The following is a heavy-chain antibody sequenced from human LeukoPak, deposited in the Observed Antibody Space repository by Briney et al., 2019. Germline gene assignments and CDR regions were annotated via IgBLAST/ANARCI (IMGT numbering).Heavy chain of an antibody. D-gene: IGHD3-10*01. Sequence: GGSLGLSCAASGFTVSSNYMSWVRQAPGKGLEWVSVIYSGGSTYYADSVKGRFTISRDNSKNTLYLQMNSLRAEDTAVYYCARDSGGTMVRGVIPGAFDIWGQGTMVTVSS. CDR3: ARDSGGTMVRGVIPGAFDI. V-gene: IGHV3-66*02. J-gene: IGHJ3*02. CDR2: IYSGGST. CDR1: GFTVSSNY.